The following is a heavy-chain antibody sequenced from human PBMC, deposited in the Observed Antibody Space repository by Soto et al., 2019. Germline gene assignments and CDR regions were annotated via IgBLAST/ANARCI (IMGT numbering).Heavy chain of an antibody. CDR3: ARDGAVAGDSNFDY. CDR2: INAGNGNT. J-gene: IGHJ4*02. V-gene: IGHV1-3*01. CDR1: RYTFTRYG. D-gene: IGHD6-19*01. Sequence: QVHLVQSGAEVKKPGASVKVSCKASRYTFTRYGMHWVRQAPGQRLEWMGWINAGNGNTKYSQKFQGRVTITTDTSASTAYMELSSLRPEDTAVYYCARDGAVAGDSNFDYWGQGTLVTVSS.